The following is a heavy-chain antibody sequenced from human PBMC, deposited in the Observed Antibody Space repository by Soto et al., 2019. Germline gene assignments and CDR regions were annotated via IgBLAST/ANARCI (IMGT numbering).Heavy chain of an antibody. D-gene: IGHD6-13*01. CDR2: IDLNSGGV. Sequence: QVQLVQSGAEVKEPGASVKVSCKASGYIFTDYYMHWVRQAPGQGPEWMGWIDLNSGGVNYAQKFQGRVTMTRDTSISTAYMELTSLKSDDAAVYYCGRRHLAATNAGGGMDVWGQGTTVTVS. CDR1: GYIFTDYY. CDR3: GRRHLAATNAGGGMDV. V-gene: IGHV1-2*02. J-gene: IGHJ6*02.